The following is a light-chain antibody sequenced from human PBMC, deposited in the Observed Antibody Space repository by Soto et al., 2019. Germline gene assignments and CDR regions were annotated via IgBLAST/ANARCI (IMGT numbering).Light chain of an antibody. V-gene: IGKV2-28*01. CDR3: MQALQPPQQLT. CDR2: LGS. J-gene: IGKJ4*01. Sequence: DIVMTQSPLSLPVTPGEPASISCRSNQSLLHSNGYNYLDWYLQKPGQSPQLLIYLGSNRASGVXDXFXXSGSGTDFTLKISRVEAEDVGVYYCMQALQPPQQLTFGGGTKVEIK. CDR1: QSLLHSNGYNY.